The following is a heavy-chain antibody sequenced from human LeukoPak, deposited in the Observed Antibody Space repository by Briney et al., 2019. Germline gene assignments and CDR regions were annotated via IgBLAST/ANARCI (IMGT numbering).Heavy chain of an antibody. J-gene: IGHJ6*02. D-gene: IGHD1-1*01. Sequence: PGGSLRLSCAASGFTFSSYSMNWVRQAPGKGLEWVSSISSSSSYIYYADSVKGRFTISRDNAKNSLYLQMNSLRAEDTAVYYCAREGRYERYYYYYYGMDVWGQGTTVTVSS. CDR2: ISSSSSYI. V-gene: IGHV3-21*01. CDR1: GFTFSSYS. CDR3: AREGRYERYYYYYYGMDV.